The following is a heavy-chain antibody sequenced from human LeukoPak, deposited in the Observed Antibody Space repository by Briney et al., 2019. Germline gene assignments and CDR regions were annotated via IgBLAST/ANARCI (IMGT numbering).Heavy chain of an antibody. CDR3: ARLIGQLDWFDP. Sequence: GGSLRLSCAASGFTVSNNYMSWVRQAPGKGLEWVSVIYSGGNTYYADSVKGRFTISRDNSKNTLYLQMNSLRAEDTAVYYCARLIGQLDWFDPWGQGTLVTVSS. CDR1: GFTVSNNY. V-gene: IGHV3-53*01. CDR2: IYSGGNT. J-gene: IGHJ5*02. D-gene: IGHD6-6*01.